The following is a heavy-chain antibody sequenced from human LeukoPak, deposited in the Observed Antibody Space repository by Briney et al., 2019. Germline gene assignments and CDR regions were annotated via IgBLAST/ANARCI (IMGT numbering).Heavy chain of an antibody. CDR1: GFTFSNYD. V-gene: IGHV3-21*01. Sequence: PGGSLRLSCAASGFTFSNYDMHWVRQAPGKGLEWVSAISSSSSYIYYADSIKGRFTISRGNAENSLYLQMNSLRAVDTAVYFCARGEEKATITALDSWGQGTLVTVSS. CDR3: ARGEEKATITALDS. J-gene: IGHJ4*02. CDR2: ISSSSSYI. D-gene: IGHD5-24*01.